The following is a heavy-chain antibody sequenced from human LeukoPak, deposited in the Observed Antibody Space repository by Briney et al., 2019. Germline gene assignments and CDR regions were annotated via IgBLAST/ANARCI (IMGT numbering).Heavy chain of an antibody. CDR1: GDSVSRSDSY. CDR3: ARRRYYDGIGNLE. Sequence: SETLSLTCSVSGDSVSRSDSYWDWIRQPPGKGLEWIGTIYYSGRTYYSPSLKSRVTMSVDPSNDQFSLNLRSVTAADTAVYYCARRRYYDGIGNLEWGQGTLLSVSS. D-gene: IGHD3-22*01. J-gene: IGHJ1*01. V-gene: IGHV4-39*01. CDR2: IYYSGRT.